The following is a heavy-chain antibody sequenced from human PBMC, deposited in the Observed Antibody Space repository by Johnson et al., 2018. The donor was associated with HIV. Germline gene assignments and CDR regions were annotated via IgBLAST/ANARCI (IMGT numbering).Heavy chain of an antibody. D-gene: IGHD5-12*01. J-gene: IGHJ3*02. CDR2: IYSGGTT. Sequence: QLVESGGGLVKPGGSLRLSCTVSGFSVSSNYMTWVRQAPGKGLEWVSVIYSGGTTWYADSVKGRFTISRDNSRDTVHLQMNSLRSEDTAVFYCAKIVATSDDVFDIWGQGTKVTVSS. CDR1: GFSVSSNY. CDR3: AKIVATSDDVFDI. V-gene: IGHV3-66*02.